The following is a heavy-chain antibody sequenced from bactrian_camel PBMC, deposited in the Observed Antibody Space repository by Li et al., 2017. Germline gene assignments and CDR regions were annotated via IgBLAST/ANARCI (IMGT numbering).Heavy chain of an antibody. Sequence: HVQLVESGGALVQPGGSLRLSCAGSAFAFNSGHINWVRQAPGKGLEWVSSISAGDGTIYSDDSVKGRFTVSRDNAKNMMYLQMNSLKSEDTALYYCAAGGFDYWSQGTQVTVS. CDR3: AAGGFDY. V-gene: IGHV3-2*01. D-gene: IGHD1*01. J-gene: IGHJ4*01. CDR1: AFAFNSGH. CDR2: ISAGDGTI.